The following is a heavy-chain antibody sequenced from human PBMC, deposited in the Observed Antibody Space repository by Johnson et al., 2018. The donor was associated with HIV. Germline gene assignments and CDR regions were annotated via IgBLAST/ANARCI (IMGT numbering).Heavy chain of an antibody. CDR1: GFTFGDYA. CDR3: ARDTVYGETAFDI. CDR2: IRSKAYGGTT. V-gene: IGHV3-49*04. D-gene: IGHD4-17*01. J-gene: IGHJ3*02. Sequence: EVHLVESGGGLVQPGRSLRLSCTASGFTFGDYAMSWVRQAPGKGLAWVGFIRSKAYGGTTEYAASVKGRFTISRDDSKSIAYLQMNSLKTEDTAVYYCARDTVYGETAFDIWGQGTMVTVSS.